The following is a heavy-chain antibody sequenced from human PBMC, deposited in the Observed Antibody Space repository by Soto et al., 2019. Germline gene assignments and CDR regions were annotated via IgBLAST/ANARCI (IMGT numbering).Heavy chain of an antibody. D-gene: IGHD5-18*01. J-gene: IGHJ6*02. Sequence: QAQLVQSGAEVKKPGSSVKVSCKASGGTFSSYAISWVRQAPGQGLEWMGGVIPIFSTTNHAQRFQGRVTITADESTSTAYMELSSLRSEDTAIYYCATNVDTSMAVNRNYYYAMDVWGQGTTVTVSS. CDR2: VIPIFSTT. V-gene: IGHV1-69*12. CDR1: GGTFSSYA. CDR3: ATNVDTSMAVNRNYYYAMDV.